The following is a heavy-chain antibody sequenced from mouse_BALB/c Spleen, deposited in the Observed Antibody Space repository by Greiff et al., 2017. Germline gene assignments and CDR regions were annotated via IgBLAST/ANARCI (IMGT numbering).Heavy chain of an antibody. Sequence: DVMLVESGGGLVKPGGSLKLSCAASGFTFSSYTMSWVRQTPEKRLEWVATISSGGSYTYYPDSVKGRFTISRDNAKNTLYLQMSSLKSEDTAMYYCTRDHGNYYFDYWGQGTTLTVSS. CDR2: ISSGGSYT. J-gene: IGHJ2*01. D-gene: IGHD2-1*01. CDR1: GFTFSSYT. V-gene: IGHV5-6-4*01. CDR3: TRDHGNYYFDY.